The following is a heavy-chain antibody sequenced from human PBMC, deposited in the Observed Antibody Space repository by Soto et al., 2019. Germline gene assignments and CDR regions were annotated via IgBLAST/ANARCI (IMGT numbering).Heavy chain of an antibody. J-gene: IGHJ6*02. Sequence: QPGGSLRLSCAASGFTFSSYAMHWVRQAPGKGLEWVSAISGSGGNTCYADSVKGRLTISRDNSKNTLYLQMNSLRAEDTAVYYCANRDTSMVTRYYYGMDVWGQGTTVTVSS. CDR2: ISGSGGNT. D-gene: IGHD5-18*01. CDR1: GFTFSSYA. V-gene: IGHV3-23*01. CDR3: ANRDTSMVTRYYYGMDV.